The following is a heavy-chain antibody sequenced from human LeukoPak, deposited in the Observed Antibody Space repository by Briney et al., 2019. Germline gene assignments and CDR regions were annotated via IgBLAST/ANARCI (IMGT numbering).Heavy chain of an antibody. CDR1: GFTFSDHY. V-gene: IGHV3-11*01. CDR2: INTGGDSM. D-gene: IGHD3-9*01. Sequence: PGGSLRLSCAASGFTFSDHYMSWLRQAPGKGLEWISYINTGGDSMYHADSVKGRFTVSRDNAKNSLFLHMNSLRVEDSAVYYCARGSRYFDSRDHFFDYWGQGTLVIVSS. CDR3: ARGSRYFDSRDHFFDY. J-gene: IGHJ4*02.